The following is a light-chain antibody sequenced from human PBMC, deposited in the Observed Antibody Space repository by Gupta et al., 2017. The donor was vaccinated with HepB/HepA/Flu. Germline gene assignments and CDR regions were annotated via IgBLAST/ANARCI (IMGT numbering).Light chain of an antibody. J-gene: IGKJ1*01. CDR3: HQYNNWPPWT. CDR1: QSVGPN. CDR2: GAS. Sequence: ETVMTQSPATLSVSPGERVTLSCRASQSVGPNLAWYQQKPGQAPRRLIHGASTRATGIPARFSGSGSGTDFTLSISSLQSEDFAVYYCHQYNNWPPWTFGQGTKVE. V-gene: IGKV3-15*01.